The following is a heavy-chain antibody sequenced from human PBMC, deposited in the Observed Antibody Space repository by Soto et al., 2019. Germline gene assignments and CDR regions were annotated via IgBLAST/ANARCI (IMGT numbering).Heavy chain of an antibody. CDR1: GDSVSGASYY. J-gene: IGHJ4*02. CDR2: IYYSGST. Sequence: SETLSLTCTVSGDSVSGASYYWGWIRQPPGRGLEWIGYIYYSGSTTYNPSLKSRATISVDTSKKQFSLKVSSVTAADTAVYYCARYYFDRNYFDYWGQGALVTVSS. D-gene: IGHD3-22*01. CDR3: ARYYFDRNYFDY. V-gene: IGHV4-61*01.